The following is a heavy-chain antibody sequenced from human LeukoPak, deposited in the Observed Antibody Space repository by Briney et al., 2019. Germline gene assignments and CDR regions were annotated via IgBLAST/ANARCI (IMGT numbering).Heavy chain of an antibody. V-gene: IGHV1-24*01. CDR1: GYTFTSYG. Sequence: ASVKVSCKASGYTFTSYGISWVRQAPGKGLEWMGGFDREDGETIYAQKFQGRVTMTEDTSTDTAYMELSSLRSEDTAVYYCATVGVTTPGTSYFDYWGQGTLVTVSS. J-gene: IGHJ4*02. CDR3: ATVGVTTPGTSYFDY. D-gene: IGHD6-13*01. CDR2: FDREDGET.